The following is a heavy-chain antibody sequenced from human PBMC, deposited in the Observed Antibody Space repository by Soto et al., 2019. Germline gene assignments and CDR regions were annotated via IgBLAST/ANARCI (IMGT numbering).Heavy chain of an antibody. CDR1: GGSISSGDYY. J-gene: IGHJ6*02. D-gene: IGHD5-18*01. CDR3: ARDSMVTVHYYYYGMDV. CDR2: IYYSGST. V-gene: IGHV4-30-4*01. Sequence: QVQLQESGPGLVKPSQTLSLTCTVSGGSISSGDYYWSWIRQPPGKGLEWIGYIYYSGSTYYNPSLKSRVTISVDTSKNQFSLKLSSVTAADTAVYYCARDSMVTVHYYYYGMDVWGQGTTATVSS.